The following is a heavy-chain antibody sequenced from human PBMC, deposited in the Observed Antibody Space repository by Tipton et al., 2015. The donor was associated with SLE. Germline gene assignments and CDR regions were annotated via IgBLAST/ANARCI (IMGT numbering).Heavy chain of an antibody. J-gene: IGHJ5*02. CDR3: ARRGYDPTGWFDP. Sequence: TLSLTCTVSGGSISSHYWSWIRQPPGKGLEWVGSIYYSGPTYFNPSLKSRVTISVDTSKNQFSLKLSSVTAADTAVYYCARRGYDPTGWFDPWGQGTLVTVSS. D-gene: IGHD1-14*01. CDR1: GGSISSHY. V-gene: IGHV4-59*11. CDR2: IYYSGPT.